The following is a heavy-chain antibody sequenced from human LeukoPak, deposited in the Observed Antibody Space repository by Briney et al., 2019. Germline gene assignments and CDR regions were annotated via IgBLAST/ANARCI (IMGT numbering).Heavy chain of an antibody. V-gene: IGHV3-30*03. CDR1: GFTFSSYG. D-gene: IGHD6-6*01. J-gene: IGHJ3*02. CDR3: STESSTSLAFDI. Sequence: GGSLRLSCAASGFTFSSYGMHWVRQAPGKGLEWVAVISDDGSRKYHADSVKGRFTISRDNTKNTLYLQMNSLRVEDTAVYYCSTESSTSLAFDIWGQGTMVAVSS. CDR2: ISDDGSRK.